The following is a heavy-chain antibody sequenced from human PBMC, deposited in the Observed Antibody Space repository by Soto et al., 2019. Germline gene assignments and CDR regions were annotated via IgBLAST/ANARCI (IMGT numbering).Heavy chain of an antibody. D-gene: IGHD3-3*01. CDR1: EVKSISFG. CDR3: TRDTYSALWSRHSRYYYAMDV. V-gene: IGHV3-48*03. Sequence: GFTRLCNRSAEVKSISFGGSLVSKKKGKGLAWLAYISSPGSAMYYADSVKGRFTISRDNARNSLYLQMNSLRAEDTAVYYCTRDTYSALWSRHSRYYYAMDVRGQGITVTGSS. CDR2: ISSPGSAM. J-gene: IGHJ6*02.